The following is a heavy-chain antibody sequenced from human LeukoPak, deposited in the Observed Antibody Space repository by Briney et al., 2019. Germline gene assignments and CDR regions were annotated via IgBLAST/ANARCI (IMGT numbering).Heavy chain of an antibody. J-gene: IGHJ6*02. D-gene: IGHD3-9*01. CDR3: AKVELYYDILTGYYNDYYYYGMDV. Sequence: SVKVSCKASGGTFSSYAISWVRQAPGQGLEWMGGIIPIFGTANYAQKFQGRVTITADESTSTAYMELSSLRSEDTAVYYCAKVELYYDILTGYYNDYYYYGMDVWGQGTTVTVSS. CDR2: IIPIFGTA. V-gene: IGHV1-69*01. CDR1: GGTFSSYA.